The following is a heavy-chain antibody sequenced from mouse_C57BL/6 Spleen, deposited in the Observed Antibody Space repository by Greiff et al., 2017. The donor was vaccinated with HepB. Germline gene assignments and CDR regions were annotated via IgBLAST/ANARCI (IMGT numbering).Heavy chain of an antibody. D-gene: IGHD1-1*01. J-gene: IGHJ1*03. Sequence: QVQLQQSGAELVKPGASVKISCKASGYAFSSYWMNWVKQRPGKGLEWIGQIYPGDGDTNYNGKFKGKATLTADKSSSTAYMQLSSLTSEDSAVYFCAREWNFYGSSYRYFDVWGTGTTVTVSS. CDR1: GYAFSSYW. CDR3: AREWNFYGSSYRYFDV. CDR2: IYPGDGDT. V-gene: IGHV1-80*01.